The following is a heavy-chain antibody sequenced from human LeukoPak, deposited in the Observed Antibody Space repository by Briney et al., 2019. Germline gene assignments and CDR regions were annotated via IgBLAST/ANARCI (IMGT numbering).Heavy chain of an antibody. Sequence: PSETLSLTCTVSGGSISTSNYYWGWIRQPPGKGLEWIGSIYYSGSTYYNPSLKSRVTISVDTSKNQFSLKLSSVTAADTAVYYCAREIVGPFYYFDYWGQGTLVTVSS. CDR1: GGSISTSNYY. D-gene: IGHD1-26*01. CDR2: IYYSGST. V-gene: IGHV4-39*07. CDR3: AREIVGPFYYFDY. J-gene: IGHJ4*02.